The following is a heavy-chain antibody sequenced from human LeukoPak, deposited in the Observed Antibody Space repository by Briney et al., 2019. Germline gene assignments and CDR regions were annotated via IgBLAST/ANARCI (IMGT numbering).Heavy chain of an antibody. CDR1: GGSISSYY. CDR3: ARDGAGHSSGWSRYNWFDP. V-gene: IGHV4-59*01. Sequence: PSETLSLTCTVSGGSISSYYWSWIRQPPGKGLEWIGYIYYSGSTNYNPSLKSRVTISVDTSKNQFSLKLSSVTAADTAVYYCARDGAGHSSGWSRYNWFDPWGQGTLVTVSS. J-gene: IGHJ5*02. CDR2: IYYSGST. D-gene: IGHD6-19*01.